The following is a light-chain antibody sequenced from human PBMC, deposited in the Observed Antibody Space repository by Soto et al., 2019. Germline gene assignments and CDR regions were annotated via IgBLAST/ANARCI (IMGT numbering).Light chain of an antibody. J-gene: IGKJ4*01. Sequence: EIVLTQSPAALSFSPGERATLSCRASQSVSTYLAWYQQKPGQAPRLLIYDASNRATGVPGRFSGSGSETDFTLTISSLEPEDFVVYYCQQRATWPLTFGGGTKVEIK. CDR1: QSVSTY. CDR3: QQRATWPLT. V-gene: IGKV3-11*01. CDR2: DAS.